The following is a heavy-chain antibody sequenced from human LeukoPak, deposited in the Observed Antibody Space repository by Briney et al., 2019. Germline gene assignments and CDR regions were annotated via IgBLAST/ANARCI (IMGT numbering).Heavy chain of an antibody. V-gene: IGHV3-23*01. D-gene: IGHD4-23*01. Sequence: PGGSLRLSCAASRFTFSSYAMSWVRQAPGKGLEWVSAISGSGGSTYYADSVKGRFTISRDNSKNTLYLQMNSLRAEDTAVYYCAKDMGNYGGNSIGYYYYMDVWGKGTTVTVSS. CDR3: AKDMGNYGGNSIGYYYYMDV. CDR2: ISGSGGST. J-gene: IGHJ6*03. CDR1: RFTFSSYA.